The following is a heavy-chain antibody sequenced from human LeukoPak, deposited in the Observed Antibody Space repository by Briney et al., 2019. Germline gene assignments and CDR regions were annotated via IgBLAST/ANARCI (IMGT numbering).Heavy chain of an antibody. CDR2: INAGNGNT. CDR1: GYTFTSYA. CDR3: ARERMVRGVMIDY. D-gene: IGHD3-10*01. Sequence: GASVKVSCKASGYTFTSYAMHWVRQAPGQRLERMGWINAGNGNTKYSQKFQGRVTITRDTSASTAYMELSSLRSEDTAVYYCARERMVRGVMIDYWGQGTLVTVSS. J-gene: IGHJ4*02. V-gene: IGHV1-3*01.